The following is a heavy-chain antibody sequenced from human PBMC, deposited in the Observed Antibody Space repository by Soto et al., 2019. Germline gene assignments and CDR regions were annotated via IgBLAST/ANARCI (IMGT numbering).Heavy chain of an antibody. D-gene: IGHD5-18*01. J-gene: IGHJ6*02. CDR3: ARYGNTGYYGMDV. Sequence: ASVKVSCKASGYTFTGYYMHWVRQAPGQGLEWMGWINPNSGGTNYAQKFQGWVTMTRDTSISTAYMELSRLRSDDPAVYYCARYGNTGYYGMDVWGQGTTVTVSS. CDR2: INPNSGGT. CDR1: GYTFTGYY. V-gene: IGHV1-2*04.